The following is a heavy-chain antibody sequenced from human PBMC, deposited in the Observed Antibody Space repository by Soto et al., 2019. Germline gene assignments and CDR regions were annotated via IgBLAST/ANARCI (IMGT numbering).Heavy chain of an antibody. V-gene: IGHV3-23*01. J-gene: IGHJ4*02. CDR1: GFTFSSYA. CDR2: ISGSGGST. D-gene: IGHD1-7*01. Sequence: GGSLRLSCAASGFTFSSYAMSWVRQAPGKGLQWVSAISGSGGSTYYADSVKGRFTISRDNSKNTLYLQMDSLRAEDTAVYYCATQITGTTKSNYWAQGTLVTVSS. CDR3: ATQITGTTKSNY.